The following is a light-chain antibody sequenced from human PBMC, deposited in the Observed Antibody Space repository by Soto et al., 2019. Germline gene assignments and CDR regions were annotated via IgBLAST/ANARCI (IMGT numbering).Light chain of an antibody. J-gene: IGKJ5*01. CDR1: QSVSSSY. CDR3: QQYGSSPPVT. V-gene: IGKV3-20*01. CDR2: GAS. Sequence: EIVLTQSPGTLSLSPGERATLSCRASQSVSSSYLAWYQQTPGQAPRLLIDGASVRATGIPDRFSGSGSGKYFTLTISRLEPEDFAVYYCQQYGSSPPVTFGQGTRLEIK.